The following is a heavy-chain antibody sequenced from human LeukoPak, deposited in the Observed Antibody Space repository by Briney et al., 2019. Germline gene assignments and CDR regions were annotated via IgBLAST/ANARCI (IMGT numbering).Heavy chain of an antibody. CDR1: GFTFSSYA. J-gene: IGHJ4*02. V-gene: IGHV3-23*01. CDR3: AKVDDCSGASITTWCYFDY. Sequence: PGGSLRLSCAASGFTFSSYAMSWVRQAPGRGLQWVSAISGSGGSTYYADSVKGRFTISRDNSKNTLYLQMNSLRAEDTAVYYCAKVDDCSGASITTWCYFDYWGQGTLVTVSS. CDR2: ISGSGGST. D-gene: IGHD2-15*01.